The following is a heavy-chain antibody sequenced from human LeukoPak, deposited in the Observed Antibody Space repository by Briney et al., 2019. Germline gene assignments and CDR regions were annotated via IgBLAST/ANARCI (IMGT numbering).Heavy chain of an antibody. CDR1: GFTFNTYT. D-gene: IGHD3-10*01. CDR2: MGPSGTST. J-gene: IGHJ4*02. CDR3: AKGSAAVRPYYFDF. V-gene: IGHV3-23*01. Sequence: GGSLRLSCVASGFTFNTYTMGWVRQAPGKGLEWFSAMGPSGTSTYYADSVKGRFTISRDNSKNILFLQMDSLRADDTAVYFCAKGSAAVRPYYFDFWGQGIQVTVSS.